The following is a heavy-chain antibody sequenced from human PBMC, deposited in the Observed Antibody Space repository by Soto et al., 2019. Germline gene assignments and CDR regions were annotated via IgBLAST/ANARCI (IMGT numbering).Heavy chain of an antibody. J-gene: IGHJ6*02. CDR1: GFTFSSYA. V-gene: IGHV3-23*01. D-gene: IGHD5-18*01. Sequence: GGSLRLSCAASGFTFSSYAMSWVRQAPGKGLEWVSAISGSGGSTYYADSVKGRFTISRDNSKNTLYLQMNSLRAEDTVVYYCAKDKSNTARYYYGMDVWGQGTTVTVSS. CDR3: AKDKSNTARYYYGMDV. CDR2: ISGSGGST.